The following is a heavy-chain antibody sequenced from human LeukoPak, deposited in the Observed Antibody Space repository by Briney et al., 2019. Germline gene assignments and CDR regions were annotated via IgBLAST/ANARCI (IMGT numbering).Heavy chain of an antibody. CDR2: INHSGST. J-gene: IGHJ6*02. D-gene: IGHD3-10*01. Sequence: PSETLSLTCAVYGGSFSGYHWSWIRQPPGKGLEWIGEINHSGSTNYNPSLKSRVTISVDTSKNQFSLKLSSVTAADTAVYYCARLPRAGYYYGMDVWGQGTTITVSS. CDR1: GGSFSGYH. CDR3: ARLPRAGYYYGMDV. V-gene: IGHV4-34*01.